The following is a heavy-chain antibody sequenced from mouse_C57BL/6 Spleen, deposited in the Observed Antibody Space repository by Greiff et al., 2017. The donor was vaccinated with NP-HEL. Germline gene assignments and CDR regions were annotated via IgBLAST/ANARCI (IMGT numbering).Heavy chain of an antibody. CDR2: IDPTDSET. CDR3: AREGGRGSYAMDF. CDR1: GYTFTSYW. V-gene: IGHV1-52*01. Sequence: QVQLQQPGAELVRPGSSVKLSCKASGYTFTSYWMHWVKQRPIQGLEWIGNIDPTDSETHYNQKFKDKATLTVDKSSSTAYMQLSSLPSEDSAVYYCAREGGRGSYAMDFWGQGTSVTVSS. J-gene: IGHJ4*01.